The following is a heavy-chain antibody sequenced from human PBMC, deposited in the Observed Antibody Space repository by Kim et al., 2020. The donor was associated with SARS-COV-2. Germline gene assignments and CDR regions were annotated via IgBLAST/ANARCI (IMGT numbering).Heavy chain of an antibody. J-gene: IGHJ4*02. Sequence: SETLSLTCAVYGGSFSGYYWSWIRQPPGKGLEWIGEINHSGSTNYNPSLKSRVTISVDTSKNQFSLKLSSVTAADTAVYYCARGRGSSEDFHLPSPGPVHFDYWGQGTLVTVSS. D-gene: IGHD6-6*01. V-gene: IGHV4-34*01. CDR2: INHSGST. CDR1: GGSFSGYY. CDR3: ARGRGSSEDFHLPSPGPVHFDY.